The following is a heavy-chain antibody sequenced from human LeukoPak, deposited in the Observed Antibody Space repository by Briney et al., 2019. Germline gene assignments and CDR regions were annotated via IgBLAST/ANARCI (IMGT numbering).Heavy chain of an antibody. Sequence: GGSLRLSCAASGFSFSSHWMHWVRQAPGKGLVWVSRINSGGSTTSYADSVKGRFTISKDNAKNTLYLQMNSLRAEDTAVYYCAKDSFSYNGIFDAFDLWGQGTMVTVSS. V-gene: IGHV3-74*01. CDR1: GFSFSSHW. J-gene: IGHJ3*01. CDR2: INSGGSTT. CDR3: AKDSFSYNGIFDAFDL. D-gene: IGHD2-8*01.